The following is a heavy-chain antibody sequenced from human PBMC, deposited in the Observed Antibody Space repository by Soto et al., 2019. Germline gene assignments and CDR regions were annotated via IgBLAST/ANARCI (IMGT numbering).Heavy chain of an antibody. V-gene: IGHV1-69*13. J-gene: IGHJ6*02. Sequence: SVKVSCKSSGGTFSSYAVSWVRQAPGQGLEWMGGIIPIFGTANYAQKFQGRVTITADESTSTAYMELSSLRSEDTAVYYCARSEKGYCISTSCLGYYYYGMDVWGQGTTVTVSS. CDR2: IIPIFGTA. CDR3: ARSEKGYCISTSCLGYYYYGMDV. D-gene: IGHD2-2*01. CDR1: GGTFSSYA.